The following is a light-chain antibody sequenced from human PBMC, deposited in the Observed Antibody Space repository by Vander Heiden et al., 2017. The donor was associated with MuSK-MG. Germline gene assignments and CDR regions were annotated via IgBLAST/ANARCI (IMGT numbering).Light chain of an antibody. Sequence: DIQTTQSPSSLSASVGDRVTITCRASQSISSYLNWYQQKPGKAPKLLIYAASSLQSGVPSRFSGSGSGTDFTLTISSLQPEDFATYSCQQSYSTPPVPFGPGTKVDIK. CDR1: QSISSY. CDR3: QQSYSTPPVP. J-gene: IGKJ3*01. CDR2: AAS. V-gene: IGKV1-39*01.